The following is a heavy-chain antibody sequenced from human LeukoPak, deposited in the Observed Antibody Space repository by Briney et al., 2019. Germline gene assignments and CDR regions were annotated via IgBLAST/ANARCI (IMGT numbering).Heavy chain of an antibody. CDR2: ISGSGGST. J-gene: IGHJ6*02. V-gene: IGHV3-23*01. Sequence: GGSLRLSCAASGFTFSSYAMSWVRPAPGKGLEWVSAISGSGGSTYYADSVKGRFTISRDNSKNTLYLQMNSLRAEDTAVYYCAKEPPDYCSGGSCYVYYGMDVWGQGTTVTASS. CDR3: AKEPPDYCSGGSCYVYYGMDV. D-gene: IGHD2-15*01. CDR1: GFTFSSYA.